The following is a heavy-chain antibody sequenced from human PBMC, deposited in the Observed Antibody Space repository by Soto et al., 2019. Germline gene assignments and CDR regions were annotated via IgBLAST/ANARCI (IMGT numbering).Heavy chain of an antibody. V-gene: IGHV4-30-2*01. CDR2: IYHSGST. CDR1: GGSISSGGYS. CDR3: ARDSVSEGTDY. Sequence: LSLTCAVSGGSISSGGYSWSWIRQPPGKGLEWIGYIYHSGSTYYNPSLKSRVTISVDRSKNQFSLKLSSVTAADTAVYYCARDSVSEGTDYWGQGTLVTVSS. J-gene: IGHJ4*02.